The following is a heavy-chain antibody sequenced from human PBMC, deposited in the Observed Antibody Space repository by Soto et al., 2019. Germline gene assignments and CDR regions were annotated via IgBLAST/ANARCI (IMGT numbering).Heavy chain of an antibody. CDR2: MDPNSGVA. J-gene: IGHJ4*02. CDR1: GYTFTTND. V-gene: IGHV1-8*02. D-gene: IGHD4-4*01. CDR3: ARGGIVAVPAALSSYDDYTNYRFDS. Sequence: QVHLVQSGAEVRKPGASVKVSCKAFGYTFTTNDINWVRQAPGQGLEWLGWMDPNSGVAGYAQKFQGRVIMTADASTRTVYLALSSLTSDDSAVYYCARGGIVAVPAALSSYDDYTNYRFDSWGQGTLVSVSS.